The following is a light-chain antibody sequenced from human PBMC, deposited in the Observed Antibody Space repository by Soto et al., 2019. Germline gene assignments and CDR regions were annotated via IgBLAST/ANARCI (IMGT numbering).Light chain of an antibody. J-gene: IGKJ5*01. CDR3: QQRNNWPPIT. CDR1: QSVSSY. Sequence: DIVLTQAPATLSLSPWERATLSCRASQSVSSYLAWYQQKPGQAPRLLIYEASNRATGVPARFSGSGSGTDFTLTISSLEPEAFALYYCQQRNNWPPITFGQGTRLEIK. CDR2: EAS. V-gene: IGKV3-11*01.